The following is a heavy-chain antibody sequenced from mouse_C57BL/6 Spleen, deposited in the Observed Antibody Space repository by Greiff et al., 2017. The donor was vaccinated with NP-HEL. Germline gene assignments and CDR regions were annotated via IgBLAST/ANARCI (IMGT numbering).Heavy chain of an antibody. Sequence: VQRVESGAELVRPGTSVKVSCKASGYAFTNYLIEWVKQRPGQGLEWIGVINPGSGGTNYNEKFKGKATLTADKSSSTAYMQLSSLTSEDSAVYFCARSGDWAFYAMDYWGQGTSVTVSS. CDR2: INPGSGGT. D-gene: IGHD4-1*01. CDR3: ARSGDWAFYAMDY. CDR1: GYAFTNYL. V-gene: IGHV1-54*01. J-gene: IGHJ4*01.